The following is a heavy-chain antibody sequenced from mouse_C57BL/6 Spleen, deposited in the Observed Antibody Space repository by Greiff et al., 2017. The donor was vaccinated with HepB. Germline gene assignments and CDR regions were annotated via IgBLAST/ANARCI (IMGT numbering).Heavy chain of an antibody. CDR2: IRNKANGYTT. J-gene: IGHJ3*01. V-gene: IGHV7-3*01. Sequence: EVMLVESGGGLVQPGGSLSLSCAASGFTFTDYYMSWVRQPPGKALEWLGFIRNKANGYTTEYSASVKGRFTISRDNSQSILYLQMNALRAEDSATYYCARDHDEGAWFAYWGQGTLVTVSA. D-gene: IGHD2-12*01. CDR1: GFTFTDYY. CDR3: ARDHDEGAWFAY.